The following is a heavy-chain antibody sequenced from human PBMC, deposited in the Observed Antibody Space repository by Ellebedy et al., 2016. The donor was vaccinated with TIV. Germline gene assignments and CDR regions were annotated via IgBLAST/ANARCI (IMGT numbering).Heavy chain of an antibody. CDR1: GFTFSSYD. CDR3: ARARDGGNFYYNGMDV. V-gene: IGHV3-13*01. Sequence: GESLKISCAASGFTFSSYDMYWVRQATGKGLEWVSTIGTAGDTYYPGSVKGRFTISRDNAKNSLYLQMNSQRAGDTAVYYCARARDGGNFYYNGMDVWGQGTTVTVSS. D-gene: IGHD3-16*01. J-gene: IGHJ6*02. CDR2: IGTAGDT.